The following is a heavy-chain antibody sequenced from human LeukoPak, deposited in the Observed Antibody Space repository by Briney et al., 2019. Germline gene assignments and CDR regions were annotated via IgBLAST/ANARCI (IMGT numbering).Heavy chain of an antibody. D-gene: IGHD3/OR15-3a*01. CDR1: GASISSHY. V-gene: IGHV4-59*11. CDR2: TSGSI. CDR3: ARVLAIFGLDTTDFMDV. J-gene: IGHJ6*03. Sequence: PSETLSLTCAVSGASISSHYWSWIRQPPGKGLEWIGYTSGSISDNPPLKSRVAVSVDPSQNQVSLSLTSVTAADTAVYYCARVLAIFGLDTTDFMDVWGKGTTVTVSS.